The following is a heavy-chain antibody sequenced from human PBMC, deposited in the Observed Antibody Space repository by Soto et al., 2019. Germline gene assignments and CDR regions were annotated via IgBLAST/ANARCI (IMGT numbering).Heavy chain of an antibody. CDR1: GGSFSGYY. CDR2: INHSGST. Sequence: SETLSLTCAVYGGSFSGYYWSWIRQPPGKGLEWIGEINHSGSTNYNPSLKSRVTISVDTSKNQFSLKLSSVTAADTAVYYCVRREMATILFDYWGQGTLVTVSS. V-gene: IGHV4-34*01. J-gene: IGHJ4*02. D-gene: IGHD5-12*01. CDR3: VRREMATILFDY.